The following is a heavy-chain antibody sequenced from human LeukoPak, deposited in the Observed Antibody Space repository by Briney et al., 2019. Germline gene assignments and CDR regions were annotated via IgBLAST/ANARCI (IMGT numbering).Heavy chain of an antibody. D-gene: IGHD3-22*01. V-gene: IGHV1-69*13. CDR2: FIPIFGTA. CDR1: GSTFSSYA. J-gene: IGHJ6*02. CDR3: ARGARYYDSSGPMDV. Sequence: ASVTLSCTASGSTFSSYAISWVRQAHGQGLEWMGVFIPIFGTANYAQKFQGRVTITADESTSTAYMERSSLRSEDTAVYYCARGARYYDSSGPMDVWGQGTTVTVSS.